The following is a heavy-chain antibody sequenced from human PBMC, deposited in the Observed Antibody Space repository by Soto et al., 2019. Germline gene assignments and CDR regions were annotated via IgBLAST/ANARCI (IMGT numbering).Heavy chain of an antibody. D-gene: IGHD2-2*01. CDR2: IYYSGST. J-gene: IGHJ6*02. CDR1: GGSISSGGYY. CDR3: ARFRVVPAVYGMDV. V-gene: IGHV4-31*03. Sequence: TSETLSLTCTVSGGSISSGGYYWSWIRQHPGKGLEWIGYIYYSGSTYYNPSLKSRVTISVDTSKNQFSLKLSSVTAADTAVYYCARFRVVPAVYGMDVWGQGTTVTVSS.